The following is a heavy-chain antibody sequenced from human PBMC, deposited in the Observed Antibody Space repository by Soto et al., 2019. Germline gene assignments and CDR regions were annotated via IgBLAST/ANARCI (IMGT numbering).Heavy chain of an antibody. J-gene: IGHJ4*02. V-gene: IGHV3-74*01. Sequence: EVQVVESGGALVQPGGSLRLSCAASGFIFSNYWMHWVRQVPGEGLVWVSSINNDGSRTWYADSVRGRIAMSRDNARNLVYLQMNSLRAEDTAVYYCGTTFEYWGQGALVTVSS. CDR1: GFIFSNYW. CDR3: GTTFEY. D-gene: IGHD1-26*01. CDR2: INNDGSRT.